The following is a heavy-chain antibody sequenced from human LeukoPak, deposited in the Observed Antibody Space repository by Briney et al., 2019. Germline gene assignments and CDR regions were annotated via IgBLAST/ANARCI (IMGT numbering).Heavy chain of an antibody. V-gene: IGHV1-69*13. J-gene: IGHJ6*03. D-gene: IGHD3-3*01. CDR2: IIPIFGTA. CDR3: ARDTPLTIFGVVPRAAYYMDV. CDR1: GGTFSSYA. Sequence: SVKVSCKASGGTFSSYAISWVRQAPGQGLEWMGGIIPIFGTANYAQKFQGRVTITADESTSTAYMELSSLRSEDTAVYYCARDTPLTIFGVVPRAAYYMDVWGKGTTVTVSS.